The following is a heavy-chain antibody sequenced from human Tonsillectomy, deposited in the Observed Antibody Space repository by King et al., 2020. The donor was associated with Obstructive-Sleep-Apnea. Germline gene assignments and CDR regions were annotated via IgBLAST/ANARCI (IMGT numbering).Heavy chain of an antibody. J-gene: IGHJ4*02. V-gene: IGHV3-30*18. D-gene: IGHD3-16*01. CDR2: ISYDGTYK. CDR1: GFVFSDYG. CDR3: SKGPSVWGTTYYLAH. Sequence: VQLVQSGGGVVQPGRSLRLSCAASGFVFSDYGMHWVRQAPGKGLEWVAVISYDGTYKYFGDSVKGRFTISRDNSKNTVYLQMNSLSAADTAVYYCSKGPSVWGTTYYLAHWGQGTLVTVSS.